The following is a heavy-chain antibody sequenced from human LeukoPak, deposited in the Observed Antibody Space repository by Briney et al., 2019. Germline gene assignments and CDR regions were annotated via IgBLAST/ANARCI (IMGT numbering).Heavy chain of an antibody. J-gene: IGHJ4*02. CDR2: IYYSGST. CDR1: GGSISSYY. V-gene: IGHV4-59*01. D-gene: IGHD5-24*01. CDR3: AREGGRDGYKIFDY. Sequence: SETLSLTCTVSGGSISSYYWSWIRQPPGKGPERIGYIYYSGSTNYNPSLKSRVTISVDTSKNQFSLKLSSVTAADTAVYYCAREGGRDGYKIFDYWGQGTLVTVSS.